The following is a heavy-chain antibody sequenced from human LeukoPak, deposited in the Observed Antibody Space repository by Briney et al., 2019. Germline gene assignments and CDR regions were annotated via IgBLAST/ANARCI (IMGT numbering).Heavy chain of an antibody. D-gene: IGHD6-19*01. Sequence: SETLSLTCTVSGGSISGYYWSWFRQPPGKRLEWTGYSHYTGSTDYNPALKSRVTISVDTSKNQFSLKVNSVTAADTAVYYCGRGGWSVDYWGQGTLVTVSS. J-gene: IGHJ4*02. CDR3: GRGGWSVDY. CDR2: SHYTGST. V-gene: IGHV4-59*01. CDR1: GGSISGYY.